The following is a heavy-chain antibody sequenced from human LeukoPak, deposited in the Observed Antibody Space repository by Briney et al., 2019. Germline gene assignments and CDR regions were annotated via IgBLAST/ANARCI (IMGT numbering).Heavy chain of an antibody. CDR2: IIPIFGTA. V-gene: IGHV1-69*06. Sequence: SVKVSCKASGGTFSSYAISWVRQAPGQGLEWMGGIIPIFGTANYAQKFQGRATITADKSTSTAYMELSSLRSEDTAVYYCTMTTVTTPSDYWGQGTLVTVSS. J-gene: IGHJ4*02. CDR1: GGTFSSYA. CDR3: TMTTVTTPSDY. D-gene: IGHD4-17*01.